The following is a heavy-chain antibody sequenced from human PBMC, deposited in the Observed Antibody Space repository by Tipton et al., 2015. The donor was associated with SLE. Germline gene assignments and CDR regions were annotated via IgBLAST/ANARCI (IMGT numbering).Heavy chain of an antibody. Sequence: TLSLTCSVSSGSISSYYWSWIRQPPGKGLEWIGYIYYSGSTNYNPSLKSRVTISVDTSNNFFSLKLSSVTAADTAVYYCARVDGDYGDAFDIWGQGTLVTVSS. D-gene: IGHD4-17*01. CDR3: ARVDGDYGDAFDI. CDR1: SGSISSYY. V-gene: IGHV4-59*08. J-gene: IGHJ3*02. CDR2: IYYSGST.